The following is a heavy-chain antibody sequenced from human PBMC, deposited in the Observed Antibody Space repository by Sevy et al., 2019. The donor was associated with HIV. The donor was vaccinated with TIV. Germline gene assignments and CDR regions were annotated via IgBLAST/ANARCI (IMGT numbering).Heavy chain of an antibody. CDR3: ARSALYYDILTGYYPADFYFDY. J-gene: IGHJ4*02. CDR2: IYSGGST. V-gene: IGHV3-53*01. CDR1: GFTVSSNY. D-gene: IGHD3-9*01. Sequence: GGSLRLSCAASGFTVSSNYMSWVRQAPGKGLEWVSVIYSGGSTYYADSVKGRFTISRDNSKNTLYVQMNSLRAEDTAVYYSARSALYYDILTGYYPADFYFDYWGQGTLVTVSS.